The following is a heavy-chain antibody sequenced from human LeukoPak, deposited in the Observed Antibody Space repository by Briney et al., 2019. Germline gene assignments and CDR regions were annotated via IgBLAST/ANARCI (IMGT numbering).Heavy chain of an antibody. D-gene: IGHD2-2*02. Sequence: GGSLRLSCAASGFTVSSNYMSWVRHAPGKGLEWVSVIYSGGSTYYADSVKGRFTISRDNSKNTLYLQMNSLRAEDTAVYYCAKDPLGYCSSTSCYIWGQGTLVTVSS. J-gene: IGHJ4*02. CDR2: IYSGGST. V-gene: IGHV3-66*02. CDR1: GFTVSSNY. CDR3: AKDPLGYCSSTSCYI.